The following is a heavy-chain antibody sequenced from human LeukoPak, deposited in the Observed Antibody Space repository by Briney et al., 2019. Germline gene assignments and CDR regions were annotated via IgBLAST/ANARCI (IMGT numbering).Heavy chain of an antibody. V-gene: IGHV4-38-2*02. CDR3: ARDELLWFGELLFPYYFDY. Sequence: ASETLSLTCTVSGYSISSGYYWGWIRQPPGKGLAWIGSIYHSGSTYYNPSLKSRVTISVDTSKNQFSLKLSSVTAADTAVYYCARDELLWFGELLFPYYFDYWGQGTLVTVSS. J-gene: IGHJ4*02. D-gene: IGHD3-10*01. CDR1: GYSISSGYY. CDR2: IYHSGST.